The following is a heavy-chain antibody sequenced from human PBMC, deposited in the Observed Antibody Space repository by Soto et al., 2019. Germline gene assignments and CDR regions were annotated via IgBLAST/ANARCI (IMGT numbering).Heavy chain of an antibody. V-gene: IGHV1-8*01. CDR2: MNPNSGNT. Sequence: ASVKVSCKASGYTFTSYDINWVRQATGQGLEWMGWMNPNSGNTGYAQKFQGRVTMTRNTSISTAYMELSSVTAADTAVYYCARHDTGAGTNYWGQGTLVTVSS. CDR1: GYTFTSYD. J-gene: IGHJ4*02. D-gene: IGHD6-19*01. CDR3: ARHDTGAGTNY.